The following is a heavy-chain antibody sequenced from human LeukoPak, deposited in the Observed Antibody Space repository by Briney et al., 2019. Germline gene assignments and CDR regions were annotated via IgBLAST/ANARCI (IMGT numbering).Heavy chain of an antibody. J-gene: IGHJ3*02. CDR2: ISSSSSYI. CDR3: AREAEGDYVRTWSAFDI. Sequence: SGGSLRLSCAASGFTFSSYSMSWVRQAPGKGLEWVSSISSSSSYIYYADSVKGRFTISRDNAKNSLYLQMNSLRDEDTAVYYCAREAEGDYVRTWSAFDIWGQGTMVTVSS. V-gene: IGHV3-21*01. CDR1: GFTFSSYS. D-gene: IGHD4-17*01.